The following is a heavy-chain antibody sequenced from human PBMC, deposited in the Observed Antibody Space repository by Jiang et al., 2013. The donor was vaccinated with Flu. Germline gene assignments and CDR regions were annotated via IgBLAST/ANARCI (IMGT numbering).Heavy chain of an antibody. V-gene: IGHV5-10-1*01. CDR1: GYSFTSYW. Sequence: GAEVKKPGESLRISCKGSGYSFTSYWISWVRQMPGKGLEWMGRIDPSDSYTNYSPSFQGHVTISADKSISTAYLQWSSLKASDTAMYYCARWRGGYCTNGVCYTWEAFDIWGQG. D-gene: IGHD2-8*01. CDR2: IDPSDSYT. J-gene: IGHJ3*02. CDR3: ARWRGGYCTNGVCYTWEAFDI.